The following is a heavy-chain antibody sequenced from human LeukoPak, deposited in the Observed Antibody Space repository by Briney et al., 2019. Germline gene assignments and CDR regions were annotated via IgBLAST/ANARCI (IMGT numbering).Heavy chain of an antibody. D-gene: IGHD3-10*01. Sequence: PSETLSLTCTVSGGSISSSSYYWGWIRQPPGKGLEGIGSIYYSGSTYYNPSLKSRVTISVVTSKNQFSLKLSSVTAADTAVYYCARRGVVLWLGELLEYYFDYWGQGTLVTVSS. CDR3: ARRGVVLWLGELLEYYFDY. CDR2: IYYSGST. J-gene: IGHJ4*02. CDR1: GGSISSSSYY. V-gene: IGHV4-39*01.